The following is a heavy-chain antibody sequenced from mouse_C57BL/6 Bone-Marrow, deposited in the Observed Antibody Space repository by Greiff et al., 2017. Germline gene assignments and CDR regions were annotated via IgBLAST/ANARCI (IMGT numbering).Heavy chain of an antibody. D-gene: IGHD2-2*01. CDR3: AREGIYYGYD. Sequence: QVQLQQPGAELVKPGASVKLSCKASGYTFTSYWMHWVKQRPGQGLEWIGEIDPSDSYTNYTQKFKGKSTLTVDKSSSTAYMQLSSLTSEDSAVYYCAREGIYYGYDWGQGTTLTVSS. CDR1: GYTFTSYW. CDR2: IDPSDSYT. V-gene: IGHV1-69*01. J-gene: IGHJ2*01.